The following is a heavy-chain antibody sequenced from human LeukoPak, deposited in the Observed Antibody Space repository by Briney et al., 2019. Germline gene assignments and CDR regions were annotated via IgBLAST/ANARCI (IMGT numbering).Heavy chain of an antibody. D-gene: IGHD2-15*01. J-gene: IGHJ4*02. CDR1: GYTFTDYY. Sequence: ASVEVSCKASGYTFTDYYMHWVRQAPGQGLEWMGWINPNSGGKNYAQKFQGRVTMTRDTSSSTAYMELSRLRSDDTALYYCARGGAIYSVDYWGQGTLVTVSS. V-gene: IGHV1-2*02. CDR3: ARGGAIYSVDY. CDR2: INPNSGGK.